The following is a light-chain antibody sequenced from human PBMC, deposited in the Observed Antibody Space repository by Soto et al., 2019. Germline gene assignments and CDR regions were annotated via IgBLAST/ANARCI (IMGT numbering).Light chain of an antibody. CDR3: QQYNNWWT. J-gene: IGKJ1*01. Sequence: EIVMTQSPATLSVSPGERATLSCRASQSVSSNLAWYQQKPGQAPRLLISGASTRATGIPARFSGSGSGTEFTLTISSLQSEDFAFYYCQQYNNWWTFGQGTKVEIK. V-gene: IGKV3-15*01. CDR2: GAS. CDR1: QSVSSN.